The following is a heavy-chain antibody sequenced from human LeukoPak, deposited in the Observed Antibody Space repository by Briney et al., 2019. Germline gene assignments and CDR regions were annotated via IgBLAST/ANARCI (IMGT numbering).Heavy chain of an antibody. CDR3: AREYYDSSGYYYSYYYYYMDV. V-gene: IGHV3-21*01. D-gene: IGHD3-22*01. J-gene: IGHJ6*03. Sequence: PGGSLRLSCAASGFTFSSYSMNWVRQAPGKGLEWVSSISSSSSYIYYADSVKGRFTISRDNAKNSLYLQMNSLRAEDTAVYYCAREYYDSSGYYYSYYYYYMDVWGKGTTVTVSS. CDR2: ISSSSSYI. CDR1: GFTFSSYS.